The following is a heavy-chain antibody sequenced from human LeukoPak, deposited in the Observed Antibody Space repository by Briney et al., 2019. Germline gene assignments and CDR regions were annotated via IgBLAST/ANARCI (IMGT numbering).Heavy chain of an antibody. D-gene: IGHD2/OR15-2a*01. CDR2: MNPNSGNT. J-gene: IGHJ4*02. CDR3: ATPKLIGQPISD. V-gene: IGHV1-8*01. Sequence: AASVKVSCKASGYTFTSYDINWVRQATGQGLEWMGWMNPNSGNTGYAQKFQGRVTMTRNTSISTAYMELSSLRSEDTAVYYCATPKLIGQPISDWGQGTLVTVSS. CDR1: GYTFTSYD.